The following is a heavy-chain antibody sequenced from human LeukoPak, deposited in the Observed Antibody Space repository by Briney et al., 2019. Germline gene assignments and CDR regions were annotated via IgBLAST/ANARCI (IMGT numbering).Heavy chain of an antibody. CDR1: GFTFTSFW. D-gene: IGHD6-6*01. Sequence: PGGSLRLSCAASGFTFTSFWMAWVRQAPGQGLEWVANIAQDGSEAVYADSVRGRFTISRGNAENSLFLQMNSLRAEDTAVYFCSNGIYSTSYWGQGTPVIVSS. J-gene: IGHJ4*02. CDR3: SNGIYSTSY. V-gene: IGHV3-7*01. CDR2: IAQDGSEA.